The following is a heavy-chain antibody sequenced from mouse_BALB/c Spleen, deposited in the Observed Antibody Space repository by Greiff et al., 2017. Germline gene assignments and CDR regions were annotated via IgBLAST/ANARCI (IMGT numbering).Heavy chain of an antibody. D-gene: IGHD2-14*01. CDR1: GFSLTSYG. Sequence: QVQLKESGPGLVAPSQSLSITCTVSGFSLTSYGVHWVRQPPGKGLEWLGVIWAGGSTNYNSALMSRLSISKDNSKSQVFLKMNSLQTDDTAMYYCAGYYRFIFAYWGQGTLVTVSA. CDR3: AGYYRFIFAY. V-gene: IGHV2-9*02. J-gene: IGHJ3*01. CDR2: IWAGGST.